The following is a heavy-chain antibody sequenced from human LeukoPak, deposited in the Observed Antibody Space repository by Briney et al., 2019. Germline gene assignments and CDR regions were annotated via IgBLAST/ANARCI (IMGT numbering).Heavy chain of an antibody. CDR1: GITFSSYG. Sequence: GGSLRLSCAASGITFSSYGMHWVRQAPGKGLEWVAVIWSDGNIKYYADSVRGRFTISRDTSKNTLHLQMNSLRAEDTAIYYCVRDIGSYPPEKWGQGTLVTVSS. CDR3: VRDIGSYPPEK. CDR2: IWSDGNIK. V-gene: IGHV3-33*01. D-gene: IGHD1-26*01. J-gene: IGHJ4*02.